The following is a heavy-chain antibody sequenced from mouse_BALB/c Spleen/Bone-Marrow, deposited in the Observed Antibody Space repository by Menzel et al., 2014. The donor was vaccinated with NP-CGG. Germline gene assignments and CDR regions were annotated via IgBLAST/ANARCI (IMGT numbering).Heavy chain of an antibody. CDR3: ARWEYYAMDY. V-gene: IGHV14-3*02. D-gene: IGHD4-1*01. J-gene: IGHJ4*01. Sequence: EVQLQQSGAELVKPGASVKLSCTASGFNIKDTYMHWVKQRPEQGLVWIGRIDPANGNTKYDPKFQGKATITADTSSNTAYLQLSSLAFEDTAVYYCARWEYYAMDYWGQGTSVTVSS. CDR2: IDPANGNT. CDR1: GFNIKDTY.